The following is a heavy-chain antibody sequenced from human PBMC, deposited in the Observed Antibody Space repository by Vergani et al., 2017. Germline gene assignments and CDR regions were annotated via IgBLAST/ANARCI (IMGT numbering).Heavy chain of an antibody. CDR3: ARDSWDSDRNDDAFDI. D-gene: IGHD2-15*01. Sequence: PVSSLNLSFTSSGYTFPLSCILLLRHAPGQGLDCMLWLRAYNGNTNYAQKLQGRVTMTTDTSTSTAYMELRRLRSDDTAVYYCARDSWDSDRNDDAFDIWGQGTMVTVSS. CDR2: LRAYNGNT. CDR1: GYTFPLSC. V-gene: IGHV1-18*01. J-gene: IGHJ3*02.